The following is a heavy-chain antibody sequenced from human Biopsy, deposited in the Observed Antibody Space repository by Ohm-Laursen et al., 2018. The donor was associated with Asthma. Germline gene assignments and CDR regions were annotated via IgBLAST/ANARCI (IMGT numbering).Heavy chain of an antibody. V-gene: IGHV3-20*01. D-gene: IGHD4-17*01. Sequence: GSLRLSCAASGFTLDDYAMSWVRQAPGKGLEWVSGINWHGGSTGYADSVKGRFTISRDNAKNSLYLQMNSLRAEGTALYHCARDRAVTGLNDAFDTWGQGTMVTVSS. J-gene: IGHJ3*02. CDR1: GFTLDDYA. CDR2: INWHGGST. CDR3: ARDRAVTGLNDAFDT.